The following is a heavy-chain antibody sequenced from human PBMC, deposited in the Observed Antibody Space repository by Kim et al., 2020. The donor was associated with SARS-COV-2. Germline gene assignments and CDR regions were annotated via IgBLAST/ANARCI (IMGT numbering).Heavy chain of an antibody. V-gene: IGHV4-34*01. Sequence: SETLSLTCAVYGGSFSGYYWSWIRQPPGKGLEWIGEINHSGSTNYNPSLKSRVTISVDTSKNQFSLKLSSVTAADTAVYYCARGGTFGGVIVIFHPGGYDYWGQGTLVTVSS. J-gene: IGHJ4*02. CDR2: INHSGST. CDR3: ARGGTFGGVIVIFHPGGYDY. D-gene: IGHD3-16*02. CDR1: GGSFSGYY.